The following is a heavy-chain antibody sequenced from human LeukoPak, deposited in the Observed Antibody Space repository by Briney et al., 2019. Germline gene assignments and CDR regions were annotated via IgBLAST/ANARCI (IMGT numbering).Heavy chain of an antibody. CDR2: AKYSGST. Sequence: SETLSLTCTVSGGSISSYYWGWIRQPPGKGLEWIGSAKYSGSTNYNPSLKSRVTISVDTSKNQFSLRLNSVTAADTAVYYCARPTSSWYNWFDPWGQGTPVIVSS. D-gene: IGHD6-13*01. J-gene: IGHJ5*02. V-gene: IGHV4-39*01. CDR3: ARPTSSWYNWFDP. CDR1: GGSISSYY.